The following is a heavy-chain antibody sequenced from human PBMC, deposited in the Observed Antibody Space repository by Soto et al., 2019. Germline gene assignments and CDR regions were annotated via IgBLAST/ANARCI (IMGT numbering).Heavy chain of an antibody. V-gene: IGHV3-33*01. CDR1: GFTFSSYG. J-gene: IGHJ4*02. D-gene: IGHD3-16*02. CDR2: IWYDGSNK. Sequence: PGGSLRLSCAASGFTFSSYGMHWVRQAPGKGLEWVAVIWYDGSNKYYADSVKGRFTISRDNSKNTLYLQMNSLRAEDTAVYYCARDCESLGILWGSYRNLPPYFDYWGQGTLVTVSS. CDR3: ARDCESLGILWGSYRNLPPYFDY.